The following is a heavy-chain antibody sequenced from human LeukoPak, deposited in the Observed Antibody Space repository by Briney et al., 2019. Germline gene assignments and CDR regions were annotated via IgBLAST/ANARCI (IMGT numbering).Heavy chain of an antibody. J-gene: IGHJ6*03. Sequence: ASVKVSCKASGYTFTSYDINWVRQATGQGLEWMGWMNPNSGNTGYAQKFQGRVTMTRSTSISTAYMELSSLRSEDTAVYYCARTTIFSYYDFWSGYYPYYYYYYMDVWGKGTTVTVSS. D-gene: IGHD3-3*01. V-gene: IGHV1-8*01. CDR2: MNPNSGNT. CDR3: ARTTIFSYYDFWSGYYPYYYYYYMDV. CDR1: GYTFTSYD.